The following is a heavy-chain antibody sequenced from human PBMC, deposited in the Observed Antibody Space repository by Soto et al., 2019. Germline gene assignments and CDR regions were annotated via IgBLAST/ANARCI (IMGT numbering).Heavy chain of an antibody. CDR3: ASPQQWLGQRGDFAY. J-gene: IGHJ4*02. V-gene: IGHV3-7*05. Sequence: EVQLVESGGGLVQPGGSLRLSCAASGFTFSSYWMSWVRQAPGKGLEWVANIRQDGSDKYYVDSVKGRFTISRDNSKNSLYLQMNSLRVDDTAVYYCASPQQWLGQRGDFAYWGQGTLVTVSS. CDR1: GFTFSSYW. CDR2: IRQDGSDK. D-gene: IGHD6-19*01.